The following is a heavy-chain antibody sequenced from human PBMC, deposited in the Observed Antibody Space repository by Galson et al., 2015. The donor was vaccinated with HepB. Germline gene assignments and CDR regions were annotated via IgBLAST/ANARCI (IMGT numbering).Heavy chain of an antibody. CDR2: IDPSDSYT. Sequence: QSGAEVKKPGESLRISCKGSGYSFTSYWISWVRQMPGKGLEWMGRIDPSDSYTNYSPSFQGHVTISADKSISTAYLQWSSLKASDTAMYYCARHSYQSGYEAPFEAFDIWGQGTMVTVSS. V-gene: IGHV5-10-1*01. J-gene: IGHJ3*02. CDR1: GYSFTSYW. D-gene: IGHD5-12*01. CDR3: ARHSYQSGYEAPFEAFDI.